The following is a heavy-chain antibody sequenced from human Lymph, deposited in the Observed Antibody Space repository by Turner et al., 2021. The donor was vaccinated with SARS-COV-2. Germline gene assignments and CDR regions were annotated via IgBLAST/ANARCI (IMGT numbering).Heavy chain of an antibody. CDR3: ATLKSSWKILTGRYYFDF. CDR1: VYTLTGLS. V-gene: IGHV1-24*01. Sequence: QVQLVRPGAAVKTPGASVMVSCTVSVYTLTGLSIHGVRQAPGIGLEWMGGCDPEDGETIYAEKFEDRVTLTDDTSTDADYMELSSLRSQDTAADYCATLKSSWKILTGRYYFDFWGQGTLVTVSS. J-gene: IGHJ4*02. CDR2: CDPEDGET. D-gene: IGHD1-1*01.